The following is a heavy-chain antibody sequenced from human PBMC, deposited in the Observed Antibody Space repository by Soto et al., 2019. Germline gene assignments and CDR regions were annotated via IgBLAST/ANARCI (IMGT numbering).Heavy chain of an antibody. J-gene: IGHJ5*02. Sequence: QAQLVQSGAEVKTPGASVKLSCKASGYTFTSYYMHWVRQAPGQGLEWMGVINPTGGMTTFAKKFQGRVTMTRDTSTSFVYMELSSLRFEDTAMYYCARDISTAGPWGQGTPVTVSS. CDR2: INPTGGMT. CDR1: GYTFTSYY. D-gene: IGHD2-21*02. CDR3: ARDISTAGP. V-gene: IGHV1-46*03.